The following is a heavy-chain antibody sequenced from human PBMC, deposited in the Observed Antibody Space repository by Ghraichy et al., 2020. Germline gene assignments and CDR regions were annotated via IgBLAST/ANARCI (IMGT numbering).Heavy chain of an antibody. D-gene: IGHD5-18*01. CDR2: ISYDGSNK. CDR3: ARELTGGYSYGATFDY. CDR1: GFTFSSYA. V-gene: IGHV3-30-3*01. Sequence: SLRLSCAASGFTFSSYAMHWVRQAPGKGLEWVAVISYDGSNKYYADSVKGRFTISRDNSKNTLYLQMNSLRAEDTAVYYCARELTGGYSYGATFDYWGQGTLVTVSS. J-gene: IGHJ4*02.